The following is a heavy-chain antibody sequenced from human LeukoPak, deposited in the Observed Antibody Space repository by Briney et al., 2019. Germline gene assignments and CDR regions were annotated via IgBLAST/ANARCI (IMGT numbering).Heavy chain of an antibody. CDR1: GYTFTGYY. J-gene: IGHJ4*02. Sequence: ASVKVSCKASGYTFTGYYMHWVRQAPGQGLEWMGWINPNSGGTNYAQKFQGRVTMTSDTSISTAYMELRSLRSDDTALYYCATEGGWQPTDYGDHVYWGQGTLVTVSS. V-gene: IGHV1-2*02. CDR2: INPNSGGT. CDR3: ATEGGWQPTDYGDHVY. D-gene: IGHD4-17*01.